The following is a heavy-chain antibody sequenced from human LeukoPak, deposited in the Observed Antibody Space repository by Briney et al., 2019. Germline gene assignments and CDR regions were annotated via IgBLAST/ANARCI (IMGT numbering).Heavy chain of an antibody. CDR1: GFPFRNAW. V-gene: IGHV3-15*01. J-gene: IGHJ4*02. CDR2: IKSKADGGTT. Sequence: ASLRLSCAASGFPFRNAWMSWVRQPPGKGPEWVGRIKSKADGGTTDYAAPVKGRFTISRDDSKNTLFLQMNGLKTEDTAVYYCTTDLATVDFRPSWGQGTLVSVSS. D-gene: IGHD3-3*01. CDR3: TTDLATVDFRPS.